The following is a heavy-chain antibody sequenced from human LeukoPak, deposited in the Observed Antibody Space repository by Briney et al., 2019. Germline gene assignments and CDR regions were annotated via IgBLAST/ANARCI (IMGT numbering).Heavy chain of an antibody. V-gene: IGHV4-4*07. J-gene: IGHJ3*02. CDR1: GGSINNYY. CDR2: IFTSGST. CDR3: ARAPVTVKDSFDI. D-gene: IGHD4-11*01. Sequence: PSETLSLTCAVSGGSINNYYWSWVRQPAGKGLEWIGRIFTSGSTNYNASPKSRVTISVDTSKNQFSLTLRSITAAATAASFCARAPVTVKDSFDIWGQGTTVTVSS.